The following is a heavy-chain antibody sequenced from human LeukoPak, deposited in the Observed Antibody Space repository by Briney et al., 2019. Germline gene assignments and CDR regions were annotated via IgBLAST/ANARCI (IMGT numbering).Heavy chain of an antibody. CDR1: GGSISRYY. D-gene: IGHD6-19*01. CDR3: ARVTHSGYSSGFDP. CDR2: IYYSGST. Sequence: PSETLSLTCTVSGGSISRYYWSWIRQPPGKGLEWIGYIYYSGSTNYNPSLKSRVTISVDTSKNQFSLKLSSVTAADTAVYYCARVTHSGYSSGFDPWGQGTLVTVSS. V-gene: IGHV4-59*12. J-gene: IGHJ5*02.